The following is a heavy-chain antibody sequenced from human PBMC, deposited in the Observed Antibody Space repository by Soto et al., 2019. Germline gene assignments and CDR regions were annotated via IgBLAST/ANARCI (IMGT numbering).Heavy chain of an antibody. CDR3: LGGRTQWELPTSFYYGMDV. J-gene: IGHJ6*02. CDR2: ISGSGGST. Sequence: GGSLRLSCAASGFTFSSYAMSWVRQAPGKGLEWVSAISGSGGSTYYADSVKGRFTISRDNSKNTLYLQMNSLRAEDTAVYYCLGGRTQWELPTSFYYGMDVWGQGTTVTVSS. CDR1: GFTFSSYA. V-gene: IGHV3-23*01. D-gene: IGHD1-26*01.